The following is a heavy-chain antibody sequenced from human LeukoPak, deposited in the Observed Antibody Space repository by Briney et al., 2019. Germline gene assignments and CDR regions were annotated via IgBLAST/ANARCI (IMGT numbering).Heavy chain of an antibody. V-gene: IGHV4-34*01. Sequence: SETLSLTCAVYGGSFSGYYWSWIRQPPGKGLEWIGEINHSGSTNYNPSLKSRVTISVDTSKNQFSLKLSFVTAADTAVYYCARPYGAAGLDWGQGTLVTVSS. D-gene: IGHD4-17*01. CDR1: GGSFSGYY. CDR3: ARPYGAAGLD. CDR2: INHSGST. J-gene: IGHJ4*02.